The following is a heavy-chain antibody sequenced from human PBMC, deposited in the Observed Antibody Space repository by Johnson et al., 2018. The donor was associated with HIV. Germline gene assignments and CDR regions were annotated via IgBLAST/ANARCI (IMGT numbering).Heavy chain of an antibody. J-gene: IGHJ3*02. CDR3: SRHSPRGYIGYDAFDI. Sequence: QVHLVESGGGLVQPGGSLRLSCAASGFSFSSYWMSWVRQAPGKGLEWVAFIRYDGSNKYYADSVKGRFTISRDNAKNSLDLQMSSLGPEDTAVYYCSRHSPRGYIGYDAFDIWGQGTVVTVSS. CDR2: IRYDGSNK. V-gene: IGHV3-33*08. CDR1: GFSFSSYW. D-gene: IGHD5-12*01.